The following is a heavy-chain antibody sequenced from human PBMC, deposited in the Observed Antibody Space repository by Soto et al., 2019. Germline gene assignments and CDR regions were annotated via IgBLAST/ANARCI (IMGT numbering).Heavy chain of an antibody. CDR2: IIPIFGTA. J-gene: IGHJ3*02. Sequence: ASVKVSCKASGGTFSSYAISWVRQAPGQGLGWMGGIIPIFGTANYAQKFQGRVTITADESTSTAYMELSSLRSEDTAVYYCAREMVVVVAATHDAFDIWGQGTMVTVSS. CDR1: GGTFSSYA. D-gene: IGHD2-15*01. V-gene: IGHV1-69*13. CDR3: AREMVVVVAATHDAFDI.